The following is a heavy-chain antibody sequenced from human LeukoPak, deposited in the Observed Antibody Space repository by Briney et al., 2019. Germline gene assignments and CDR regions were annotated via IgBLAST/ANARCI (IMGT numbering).Heavy chain of an antibody. CDR2: IIPIFGTA. CDR3: ARGGSLGRRDLDY. CDR1: GGTFSSYA. V-gene: IGHV1-69*13. D-gene: IGHD3-10*01. Sequence: SVKVSCKASGGTFSSYAISWVRQAPGQGLEWMGGIIPIFGTANYAQKFQGRVTITADESTSTAYMELSSLRSEDTAVYYCARGGSLGRRDLDYWGQGTLVTVSS. J-gene: IGHJ4*02.